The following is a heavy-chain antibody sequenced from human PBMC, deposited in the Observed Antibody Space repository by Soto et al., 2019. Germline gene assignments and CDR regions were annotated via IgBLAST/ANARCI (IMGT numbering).Heavy chain of an antibody. J-gene: IGHJ4*02. CDR3: ARGRDGYNYDFDY. CDR2: IYDGGSA. D-gene: IGHD5-12*01. Sequence: QVRLQESGPGLVEPSETLSLSCTVSGGSISSYFWSWIRRPPGKGLEWIGYIYDGGSAKYNPSLKSRVTISIDTSKNQFSLKLNSVTTADTAVYYCARGRDGYNYDFDYWVQGTLVTVSS. V-gene: IGHV4-59*01. CDR1: GGSISSYF.